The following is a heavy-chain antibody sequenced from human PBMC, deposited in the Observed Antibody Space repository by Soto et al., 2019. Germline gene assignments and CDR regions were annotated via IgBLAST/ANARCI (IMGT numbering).Heavy chain of an antibody. CDR1: GFICSSYD. D-gene: IGHD2-8*02. Sequence: AGGSLRLSCAASGFICSSYDMSWVRQAPGKGLEWVSTILVGGSTHYEDSVKGRFTVSRDGSKNTVYLQMNSLTAGDTAVYYCAKATATGGGAFDICGQGTMVTVSS. V-gene: IGHV3-23*01. CDR3: AKATATGGGAFDI. CDR2: ILVGGST. J-gene: IGHJ3*02.